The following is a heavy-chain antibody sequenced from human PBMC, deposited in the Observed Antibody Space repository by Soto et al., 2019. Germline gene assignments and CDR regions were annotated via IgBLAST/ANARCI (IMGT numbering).Heavy chain of an antibody. J-gene: IGHJ4*02. Sequence: QVQLVQSGAEVKKPGASVKVSCKASGYTFTNYGVSWVRQAPGQGLEWMGWISGYNGNTKYAQKVQGRVTMTIDTXXXTAXXXLXXXXXXXXXVYFCARXXGVNDNGDYVDYWGQGTRVTVSS. CDR3: ARXXGVNDNGDYVDY. CDR2: ISGYNGNT. D-gene: IGHD4-17*01. V-gene: IGHV1-18*01. CDR1: GYTFTNYG.